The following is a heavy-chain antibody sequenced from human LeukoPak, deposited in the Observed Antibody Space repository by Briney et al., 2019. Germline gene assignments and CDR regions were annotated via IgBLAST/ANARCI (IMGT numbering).Heavy chain of an antibody. CDR1: GYTFTSYG. V-gene: IGHV1-18*01. Sequence: GASVKVCCKASGYTFTSYGISWVRQAPGQGLEWMGWINAYHGNTNYAQNIKGRDTMTTDTSTSTAYMEMRSLTSDDTTVYYCARRKYCCGDGRTLSYSYYGMDVWGQGTPVTVSS. CDR2: INAYHGNT. D-gene: IGHD2-21*02. J-gene: IGHJ6*02. CDR3: ARRKYCCGDGRTLSYSYYGMDV.